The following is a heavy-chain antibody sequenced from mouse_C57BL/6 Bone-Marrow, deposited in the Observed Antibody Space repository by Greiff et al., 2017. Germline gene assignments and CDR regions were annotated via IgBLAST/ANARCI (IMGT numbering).Heavy chain of an antibody. CDR1: GYTFTSYW. J-gene: IGHJ4*01. V-gene: IGHV1-62-3*01. Sequence: VQLQQPGAELVKPGASVKLSCKASGYTFTSYWMHWVKQRPGRGLEWIGRIDPNSGGTKYNEKFKSKATLTADTSSSTAYMQLSSLTSEDSAVYFCARGIYYYGSSYGYYAMDYWGQGTSVTVSS. D-gene: IGHD1-1*01. CDR2: IDPNSGGT. CDR3: ARGIYYYGSSYGYYAMDY.